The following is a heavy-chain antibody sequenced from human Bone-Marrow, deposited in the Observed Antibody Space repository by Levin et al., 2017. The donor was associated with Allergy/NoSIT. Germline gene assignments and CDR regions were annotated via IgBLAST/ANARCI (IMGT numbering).Heavy chain of an antibody. CDR1: GGSISSSSYY. D-gene: IGHD1-1*01. CDR3: ARQIDDAPDY. J-gene: IGHJ4*02. CDR2: IYYSGST. V-gene: IGHV4-39*01. Sequence: PSETLSLTCTVSGGSISSSSYYWGWIRQPPGKGLEWIGSIYYSGSTYYNPSLKSRVTISVDTSKNQFSLKLSSVTAADTAVYYCARQIDDAPDYWGQGTLVTVSS.